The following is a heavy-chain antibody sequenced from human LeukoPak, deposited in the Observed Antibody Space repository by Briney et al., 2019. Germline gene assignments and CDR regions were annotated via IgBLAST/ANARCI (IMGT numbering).Heavy chain of an antibody. CDR3: AIFPRIVGALAGDDAFDI. CDR1: GFTFSNYA. V-gene: IGHV3-23*01. Sequence: PGGSLRLSCAASGFTFSNYAMTWVRQAPGKGLEWVSAISGSGGSTYYADSVKGRFTISRDNSKNTLYLQMNSLRAEDTAVYYCAIFPRIVGALAGDDAFDIWGQGTMVTVSS. J-gene: IGHJ3*02. CDR2: ISGSGGST. D-gene: IGHD1-26*01.